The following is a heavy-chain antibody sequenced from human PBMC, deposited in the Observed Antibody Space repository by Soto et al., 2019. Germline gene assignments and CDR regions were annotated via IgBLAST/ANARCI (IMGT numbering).Heavy chain of an antibody. CDR2: IYYSGST. J-gene: IGHJ5*02. CDR1: GGSISSGDYY. V-gene: IGHV4-30-4*01. Sequence: QVQLQESGPGLVKPSQTLSLTCTVSGGSISSGDYYWSWIRQPPGKGLEWIGYIYYSGSTYYNPSLKMRVTTSVDTSKNQCSLKLRSVTAADTAVYYCARGDGYSSGWYGGAFDPWGQGTLVTVSS. CDR3: ARGDGYSSGWYGGAFDP. D-gene: IGHD6-19*01.